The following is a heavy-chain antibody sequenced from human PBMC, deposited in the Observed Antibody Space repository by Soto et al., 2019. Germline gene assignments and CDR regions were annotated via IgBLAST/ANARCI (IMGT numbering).Heavy chain of an antibody. J-gene: IGHJ4*02. CDR3: VTDDSGIFPY. Sequence: HVQLVQSVTEVKKPGASVRVSCMVSGYPFTTYYIHWVRQAPGQGLEWMGWIDPRSGGTVYEQKFQGRVTMPRDTSISTVYMDMSGLTSDDTALYYCVTDDSGIFPYWGQGSLVTGSS. CDR1: GYPFTTYY. V-gene: IGHV1-2*02. CDR2: IDPRSGGT. D-gene: IGHD1-26*01.